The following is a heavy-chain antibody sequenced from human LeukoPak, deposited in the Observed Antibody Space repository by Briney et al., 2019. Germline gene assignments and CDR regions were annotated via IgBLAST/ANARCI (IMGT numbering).Heavy chain of an antibody. CDR2: LYYSGST. CDR1: GASISTSDFY. V-gene: IGHV4-39*01. D-gene: IGHD3-10*01. J-gene: IGHJ4*02. CDR3: ARQTPNYYASGSYYKAYFGY. Sequence: SETLSLTCTVSGASISTSDFYWGWLRQPPGKGLEWIGSLYYSGSTYYNPSLKSRVTISVDTSKTQYSLKLSSVTAADTAVYYCARQTPNYYASGSYYKAYFGYWGQGTLVTVSS.